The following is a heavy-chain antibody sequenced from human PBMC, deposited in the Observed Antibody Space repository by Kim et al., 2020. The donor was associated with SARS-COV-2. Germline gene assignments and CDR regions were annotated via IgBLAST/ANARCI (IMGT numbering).Heavy chain of an antibody. D-gene: IGHD4-17*01. CDR1: GGSFSGYY. CDR3: ARGLPVTRLYYYYGMDV. CDR2: INHSGST. V-gene: IGHV4-34*01. J-gene: IGHJ6*01. Sequence: SETLSLTCAVYGGSFSGYYWSWIRQPPGKGLEWIGEINHSGSTNYNPSLKSRVTISVDTSKNQFSLKLSSVTAADTAVYYCARGLPVTRLYYYYGMDVWG.